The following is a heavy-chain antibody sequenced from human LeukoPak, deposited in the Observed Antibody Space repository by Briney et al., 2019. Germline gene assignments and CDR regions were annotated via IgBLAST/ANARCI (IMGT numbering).Heavy chain of an antibody. CDR3: ARVGCSGGSCYSRKAFDI. Sequence: PSETLSLTCTVSGGSISSYYWSWIRQPPGKGLEWIGYIYYSGSTNYNPSLTSRVTISVDTSKNQFSLKLSSVTAADTAVYYCARVGCSGGSCYSRKAFDIWGQGTMVTVSS. D-gene: IGHD2-15*01. V-gene: IGHV4-59*01. CDR2: IYYSGST. CDR1: GGSISSYY. J-gene: IGHJ3*02.